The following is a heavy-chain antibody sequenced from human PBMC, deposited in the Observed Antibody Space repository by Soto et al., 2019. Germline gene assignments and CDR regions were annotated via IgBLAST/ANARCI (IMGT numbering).Heavy chain of an antibody. CDR1: GYTFTTYT. Sequence: ASVKVSCKASGYTFTTYTMHWVRQAPGQRPEWMGWINADNGNTRYSQKSQGRVTITRDTSASTAYMELSSLRSEDTAVYYCATYSHYYDTPRYCLEYCGQRSPVIGSS. CDR3: ATYSHYYDTPRYCLEY. D-gene: IGHD3-22*01. V-gene: IGHV1-3*01. J-gene: IGHJ4*02. CDR2: INADNGNT.